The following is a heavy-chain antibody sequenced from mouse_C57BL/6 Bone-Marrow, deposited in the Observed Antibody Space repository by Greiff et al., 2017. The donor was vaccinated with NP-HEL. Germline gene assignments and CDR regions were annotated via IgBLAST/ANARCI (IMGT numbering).Heavy chain of an antibody. CDR3: ASDYYGSSYFDY. D-gene: IGHD1-1*01. CDR2: ILPGSGNT. CDR1: GYTFTGNW. V-gene: IGHV1-9*01. J-gene: IGHJ2*01. Sequence: QVQLQQSGAELMKPGASVKLSCKATGYTFTGNWIEWVKQRPGHGLEWIGEILPGSGNTYYNERFKGKATFTADTSSNTAYMQLSSLTTEDSAIYYCASDYYGSSYFDYWGQGTTLTVSS.